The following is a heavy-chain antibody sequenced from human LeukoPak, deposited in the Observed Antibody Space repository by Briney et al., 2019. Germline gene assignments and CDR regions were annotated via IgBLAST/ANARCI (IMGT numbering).Heavy chain of an antibody. D-gene: IGHD4-17*01. CDR2: ISGSGGNT. V-gene: IGHV3-23*01. CDR1: GFSFSNYA. Sequence: GGSLRLSCAASGFSFSNYAMSWVRQAPGKGLEWVSAISGSGGNTYNADSVKGRFTISRDNSKNTLYLQMNSLRAEDTAVYYCAKDSSSADYGDYSDYWGQGTLVTVSS. J-gene: IGHJ4*02. CDR3: AKDSSSADYGDYSDY.